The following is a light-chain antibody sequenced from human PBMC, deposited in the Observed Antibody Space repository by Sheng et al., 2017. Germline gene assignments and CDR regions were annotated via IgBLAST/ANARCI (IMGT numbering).Light chain of an antibody. CDR2: STD. Sequence: QSVLTQAPSTSGTPGQRVTISCSGSNSNIGYNTVNWYQHLPGTAPRLLIYSTDKRPSGVPDRFSGSRSGXSASLAIFGVQSEDEGDYYCATWDDRLNGWVFGGGTKLSVL. J-gene: IGLJ3*02. V-gene: IGLV1-44*01. CDR1: NSNIGYNT. CDR3: ATWDDRLNGWV.